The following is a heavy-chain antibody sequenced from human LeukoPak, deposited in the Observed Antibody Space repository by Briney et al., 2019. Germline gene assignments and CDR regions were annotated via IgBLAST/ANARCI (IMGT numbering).Heavy chain of an antibody. V-gene: IGHV3-7*03. CDR1: GFTFCSYW. Sequence: GSLEPSCAASGFTFCSYWVKLARQAPGKGLEWVASINHNGNVNYYVDSVKGRFTISRDNAKNSLYLQMSNLRAEDTAVYFCARGGGLDVWGQGATVTVSS. CDR3: ARGGGLDV. CDR2: INHNGNVN. D-gene: IGHD3-16*01. J-gene: IGHJ6*02.